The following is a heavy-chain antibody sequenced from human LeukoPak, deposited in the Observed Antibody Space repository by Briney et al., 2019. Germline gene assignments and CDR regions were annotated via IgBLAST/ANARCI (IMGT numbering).Heavy chain of an antibody. J-gene: IGHJ5*02. CDR3: ARDYYDSSGSSWFDP. CDR2: ISSGSSFM. Sequence: GGSLRLSCAASGSTFSRYSMNWVRQAPGKGLEWVSSISSGSSFMYYADSVKGRFTISRDNAKNSLYLQMNSLRAKDTALYYCARDYYDSSGSSWFDPWGQGTLVTVSS. CDR1: GSTFSRYS. D-gene: IGHD3-22*01. V-gene: IGHV3-21*01.